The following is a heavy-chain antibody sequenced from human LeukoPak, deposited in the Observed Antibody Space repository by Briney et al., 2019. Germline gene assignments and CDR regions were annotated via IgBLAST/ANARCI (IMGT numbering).Heavy chain of an antibody. Sequence: GGSLRLSCSASGFTFSSYAMHWVRQAPGKGLEYVSAISSNGGSTYYADSVKGRFTISRDNSKNTLYLQMNSLRAEDTAVYYCARDRGYCSGGSCSTPEYYYGMDVWGQGTTVTVSS. CDR2: ISSNGGST. CDR1: GFTFSSYA. D-gene: IGHD2-15*01. V-gene: IGHV3-64*04. J-gene: IGHJ6*02. CDR3: ARDRGYCSGGSCSTPEYYYGMDV.